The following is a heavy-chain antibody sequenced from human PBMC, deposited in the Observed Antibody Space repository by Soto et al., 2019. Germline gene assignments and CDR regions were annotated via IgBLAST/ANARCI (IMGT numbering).Heavy chain of an antibody. Sequence: PGESLKISCKGSGYSFAGYWITWVRQKPGKGLEWMGRIDPSDSQTYYSPSFRGHVTISVTKSITTVFLQWSSLRASDTAGYYCARQIYDSDTGPNFQYYFDSWGQGTPVTVSS. D-gene: IGHD3-22*01. CDR1: GYSFAGYW. CDR3: ARQIYDSDTGPNFQYYFDS. CDR2: IDPSDSQT. V-gene: IGHV5-10-1*01. J-gene: IGHJ4*02.